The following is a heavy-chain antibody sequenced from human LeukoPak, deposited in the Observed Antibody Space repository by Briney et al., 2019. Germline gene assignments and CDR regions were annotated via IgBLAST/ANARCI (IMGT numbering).Heavy chain of an antibody. CDR1: GGSINSRNYY. D-gene: IGHD3-22*01. CDR3: ARMSYDSSGYYFNWFDP. Sequence: ASQTLSLTCTVSGGSINSRNYYWSWIRQPAGKGLEWIGRIGTTGSTNFNPSLKSRVIISVDTPKNQFSLRLSSVTAADTAVYYCARMSYDSSGYYFNWFDPWGQGTLFTVSS. CDR2: IGTTGST. V-gene: IGHV4-61*02. J-gene: IGHJ5*02.